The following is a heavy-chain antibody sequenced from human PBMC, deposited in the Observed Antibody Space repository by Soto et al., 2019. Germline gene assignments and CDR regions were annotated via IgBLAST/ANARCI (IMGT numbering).Heavy chain of an antibody. Sequence: QVQLQQWGAGLLKPSETLSLTCAVYGGSFSGYYWSWIRQPPRKGLEGIGEINHSGSTNYNPSLKSRVTISVDTSKNQFSLKLSSVTAADTAVYYCARGGLGNYYYYGMDVWGQGTTVTVSS. D-gene: IGHD1-26*01. V-gene: IGHV4-34*01. CDR3: ARGGLGNYYYYGMDV. J-gene: IGHJ6*02. CDR2: INHSGST. CDR1: GGSFSGYY.